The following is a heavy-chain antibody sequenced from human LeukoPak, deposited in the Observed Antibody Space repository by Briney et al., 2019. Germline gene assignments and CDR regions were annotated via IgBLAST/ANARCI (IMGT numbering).Heavy chain of an antibody. CDR2: ISGSCGST. Sequence: GGSLRLSCAASGFTFSSYAMSWVRQAPGKGLEGVSAISGSCGSTFCGDSVKGRVTISRDNSKNTQYLQMNSLRAEDTAVYYCAKVYCSGGSCYTPDYWGQGTLVTVSS. CDR3: AKVYCSGGSCYTPDY. D-gene: IGHD2-15*01. V-gene: IGHV3-23*01. J-gene: IGHJ4*02. CDR1: GFTFSSYA.